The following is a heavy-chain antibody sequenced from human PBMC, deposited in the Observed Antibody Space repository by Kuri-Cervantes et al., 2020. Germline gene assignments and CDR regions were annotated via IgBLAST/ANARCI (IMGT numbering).Heavy chain of an antibody. Sequence: GESLKISCAASGFTFSDYYMSWIRQAPGKGLEWVSYISSSGSTIYYADSVKGRFTISRDNSKNTLYLEMDSLRTDDTAVYYCVAEVGGRDFGNRGQGTLVTVSS. CDR1: GFTFSDYY. D-gene: IGHD1-26*01. CDR3: VAEVGGRDFGN. J-gene: IGHJ4*02. V-gene: IGHV3-11*04. CDR2: ISSSGSTI.